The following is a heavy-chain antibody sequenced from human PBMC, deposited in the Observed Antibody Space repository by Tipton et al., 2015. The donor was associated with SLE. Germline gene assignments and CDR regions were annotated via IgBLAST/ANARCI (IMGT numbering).Heavy chain of an antibody. CDR3: ASMRGSNSSGYYYKGYFGY. D-gene: IGHD3-22*01. J-gene: IGHJ4*02. CDR1: GFTVSSNY. Sequence: AVSGFTVSSNYMSWVRQAPGKGLEWVSVIYSGGRTYHADSVKGRFTISRDNSKNMVYLQMNSLRPEDTAVYFCASMRGSNSSGYYYKGYFGYWGQGTLVTVSS. V-gene: IGHV3-53*05. CDR2: IYSGGRT.